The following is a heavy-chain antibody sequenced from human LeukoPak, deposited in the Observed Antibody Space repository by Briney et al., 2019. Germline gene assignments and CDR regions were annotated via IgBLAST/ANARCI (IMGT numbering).Heavy chain of an antibody. Sequence: PSETLSLTCTVSGGSISSYYWTWIRQPPGKGLEWIGYIYHRGSANYNPSLKSRVTISVDTSKNQFSLTLSSVTAADAAVYYCARGGDYYVSGSYLGYWGQGTLVTVSS. J-gene: IGHJ4*02. CDR1: GGSISSYY. CDR2: IYHRGSA. D-gene: IGHD3-10*01. V-gene: IGHV4-59*01. CDR3: ARGGDYYVSGSYLGY.